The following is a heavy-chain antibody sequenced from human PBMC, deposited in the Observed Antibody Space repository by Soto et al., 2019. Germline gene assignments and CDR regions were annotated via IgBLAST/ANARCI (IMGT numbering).Heavy chain of an antibody. J-gene: IGHJ6*02. CDR2: ISYDGSNK. Sequence: GGSLRLSCAASGFTFSSYGMHWVRQAPGKGLEWVAVISYDGSNKYYADSVKGRFTISRDNSKNTLYLQMNSLRAEDTAVYYCARDSGITMIVVVILYGMDVWGQGTTVTVSS. D-gene: IGHD3-22*01. V-gene: IGHV3-30*03. CDR3: ARDSGITMIVVVILYGMDV. CDR1: GFTFSSYG.